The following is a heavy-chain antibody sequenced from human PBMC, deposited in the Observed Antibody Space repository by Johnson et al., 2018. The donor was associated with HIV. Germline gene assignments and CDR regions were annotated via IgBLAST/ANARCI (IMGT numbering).Heavy chain of an antibody. J-gene: IGHJ3*01. V-gene: IGHV3-53*01. CDR3: ARKQWLEIPSDAFDV. CDR2: IYSGGST. Sequence: VQLVESGGGLIQPGGSLRLSCAASGFTVSSNYMSWVRQAPGKGLEWVSVIYSGGSTYNADSVKGRFTISRDNAKKTLYLQMNSLRAEDTAVYYCARKQWLEIPSDAFDVWGQGTMVTVSS. D-gene: IGHD6-19*01. CDR1: GFTVSSNY.